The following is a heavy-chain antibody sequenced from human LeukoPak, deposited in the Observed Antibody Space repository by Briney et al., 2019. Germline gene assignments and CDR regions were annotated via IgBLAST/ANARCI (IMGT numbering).Heavy chain of an antibody. J-gene: IGHJ4*02. CDR3: AKDWARHC. Sequence: PGGSLRLSCAASGFTFSSYAMSWVRQAPGKGLEWVSAISGSGGSTYYADSVKGRFTNSRDNSKNTLYLQKNSLRAEGTAVYCCAKDWARHCWGQGTLVTVSS. V-gene: IGHV3-23*01. CDR2: ISGSGGST. CDR1: GFTFSSYA. D-gene: IGHD3-16*01.